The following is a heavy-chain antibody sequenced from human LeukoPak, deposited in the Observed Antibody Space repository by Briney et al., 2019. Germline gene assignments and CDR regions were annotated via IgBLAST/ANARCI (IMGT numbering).Heavy chain of an antibody. D-gene: IGHD6-13*01. CDR1: GFTFSRYW. V-gene: IGHV3-7*01. CDR2: IKEDGSEK. J-gene: IGHJ4*02. CDR3: AKDGAMAAAGYYFDY. Sequence: PGGSLRLSCAASGFTFSRYWMSWVRQAPGKGLEWVANIKEDGSEKYYVDSVKGRFTISRDNSKNTLYLQMNSLRAEDTAVYYCAKDGAMAAAGYYFDYWGQGTPVTVSS.